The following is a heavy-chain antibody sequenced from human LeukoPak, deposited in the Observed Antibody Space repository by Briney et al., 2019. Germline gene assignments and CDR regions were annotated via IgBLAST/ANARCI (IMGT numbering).Heavy chain of an antibody. CDR1: GGSIGSYY. CDR3: ARDSALGSPGFDYYYYMDV. D-gene: IGHD3-10*01. Sequence: PSETLSLTCTVSGGSIGSYYWSWIRRPPGKGLEWIGYIYYSGSTNYNPSLKSRVTISVDTSKNQFSLKLSSVTAADTAVYYCARDSALGSPGFDYYYYMDVWGKGTTVTVSS. CDR2: IYYSGST. J-gene: IGHJ6*03. V-gene: IGHV4-59*01.